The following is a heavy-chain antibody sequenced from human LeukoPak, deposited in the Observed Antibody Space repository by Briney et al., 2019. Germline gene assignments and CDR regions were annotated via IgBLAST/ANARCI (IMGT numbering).Heavy chain of an antibody. CDR3: VRHSRVVAFDY. J-gene: IGHJ4*02. D-gene: IGHD2-15*01. Sequence: SETLSLTCTVSGVSISNHYSSWIRQPPGKGLEWIGYIYYTGNTNYNPSLKSRVTISEDISKNQVSLRLTSVNAADTAVYYCVRHSRVVAFDYWGQGNLVTVSS. CDR1: GVSISNHY. V-gene: IGHV4-59*08. CDR2: IYYTGNT.